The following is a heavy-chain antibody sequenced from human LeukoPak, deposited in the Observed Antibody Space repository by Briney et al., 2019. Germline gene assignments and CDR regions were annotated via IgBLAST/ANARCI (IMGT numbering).Heavy chain of an antibody. CDR1: GGSISSYY. Sequence: SSETLSLTCTVSGGSISSYYWSWIRQPPGKGLEWIGYIYYSGSTNYNPSLKSRVTISVDTSKNQFSLKLSSVTAADAAVYYCARVDYGDHESWFDPWGQGTLVTVSS. J-gene: IGHJ5*02. V-gene: IGHV4-59*01. CDR3: ARVDYGDHESWFDP. D-gene: IGHD4-17*01. CDR2: IYYSGST.